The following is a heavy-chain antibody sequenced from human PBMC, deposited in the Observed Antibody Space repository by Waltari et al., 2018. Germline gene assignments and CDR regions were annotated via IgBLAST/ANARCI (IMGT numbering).Heavy chain of an antibody. J-gene: IGHJ4*02. CDR2: ISPASGSI. Sequence: EVQLLASGGGLVKPGGSLRLSCAASGFPFLPFTMNWVRQAPGKGLEWVASISPASGSIYYADSVTGRFSISRDNARNFLFLQMNSLRAEDTAVYYCARFEGAPYYFDFWGQGTLVTVSS. CDR3: ARFEGAPYYFDF. V-gene: IGHV3-21*06. CDR1: GFPFLPFT.